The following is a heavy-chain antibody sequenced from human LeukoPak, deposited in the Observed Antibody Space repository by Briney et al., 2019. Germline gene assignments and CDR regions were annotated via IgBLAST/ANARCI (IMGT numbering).Heavy chain of an antibody. Sequence: SETLSLTCTVSGGSISNTLYYWAWIRQPPGKGLESIGSIYYSRSTYYSPSLKSRVTVSVDTSKNQFSLKLTSVTAADTAVYYCARRKGFGEGYFDSWGQGTLVTVSS. CDR1: GGSISNTLYY. CDR2: IYYSRST. D-gene: IGHD3-10*01. J-gene: IGHJ4*02. V-gene: IGHV4-39*01. CDR3: ARRKGFGEGYFDS.